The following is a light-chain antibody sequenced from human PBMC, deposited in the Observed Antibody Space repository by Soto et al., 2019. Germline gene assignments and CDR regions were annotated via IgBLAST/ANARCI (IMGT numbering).Light chain of an antibody. J-gene: IGKJ1*01. V-gene: IGKV3-11*01. CDR3: QQRSNWQT. CDR2: DAS. Sequence: EIVLTQSPATLSLSPGERATLFCRASQSVSSYLAWYQQKPGQAPRLLIYDASNRATGIPARFSGSGSGTDFTLTISSLEPEDFAVYYCQQRSNWQTFGQGTKVEIK. CDR1: QSVSSY.